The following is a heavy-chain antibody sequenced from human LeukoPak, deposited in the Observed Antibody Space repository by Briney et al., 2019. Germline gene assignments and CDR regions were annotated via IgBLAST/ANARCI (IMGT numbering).Heavy chain of an antibody. J-gene: IGHJ5*02. V-gene: IGHV4-34*01. CDR1: GGPFNGYY. CDR3: ARGPYSSAWDGLIWFDH. D-gene: IGHD6-25*01. Sequence: SETLSLTCGVSGGPFNGYYWSWIRQAPGKRLEWIGEVNQSGGTNYNPSLNSRATISVEVSKKQFSLKVSSVTVADTAVYFCARGPYSSAWDGLIWFDHWGQGILVAVSS. CDR2: VNQSGGT.